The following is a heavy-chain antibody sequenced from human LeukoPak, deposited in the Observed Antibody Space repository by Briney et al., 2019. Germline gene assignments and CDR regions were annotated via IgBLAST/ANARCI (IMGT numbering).Heavy chain of an antibody. V-gene: IGHV1-18*01. CDR1: GYAFTNYG. Sequence: GASVKVSCKASGYAFTNYGISWGRQAPGQGLEGMGWISAYNGNTNYAQKLQGRVTMTTDTSTSTAYMELRSLRSDDTAVYYCARARLLRYYDWLLYHSNWFDPWGQGTLVTVSS. CDR3: ARARLLRYYDWLLYHSNWFDP. J-gene: IGHJ5*02. D-gene: IGHD3-9*01. CDR2: ISAYNGNT.